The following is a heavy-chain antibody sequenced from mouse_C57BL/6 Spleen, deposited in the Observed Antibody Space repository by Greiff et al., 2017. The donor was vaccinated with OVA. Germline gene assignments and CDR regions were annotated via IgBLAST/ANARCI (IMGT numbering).Heavy chain of an antibody. V-gene: IGHV5-4*01. CDR2: ISDGGSYT. J-gene: IGHJ4*01. Sequence: EVQRVESGGGLVKPGGSLKLSCAASGFTFSSYAMSWVRQTPEKRLEWVATISDGGSYTYYPDNVKGRFTISRDNAKNNLYLQMSQLKSEDTAMYYCAREGVYYAMDYWGQGTSVTVSS. CDR1: GFTFSSYA. CDR3: AREGVYYAMDY.